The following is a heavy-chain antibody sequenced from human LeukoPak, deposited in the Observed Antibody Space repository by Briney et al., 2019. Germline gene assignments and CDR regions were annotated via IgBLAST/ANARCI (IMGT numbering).Heavy chain of an antibody. CDR2: INHRGST. Sequence: SETPSLTCAVYGGSFSGYYWSWIRQPPGKGLEWIGEINHRGSTNYSPSLKSRVTISEDTSKNQFSLKLSSVTAADTAVYYCARGLATTPRAFDYWGQGTPVTVSS. V-gene: IGHV4-34*01. J-gene: IGHJ4*02. D-gene: IGHD5-24*01. CDR3: ARGLATTPRAFDY. CDR1: GGSFSGYY.